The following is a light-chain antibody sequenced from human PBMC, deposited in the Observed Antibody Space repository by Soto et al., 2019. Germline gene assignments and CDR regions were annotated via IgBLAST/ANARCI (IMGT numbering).Light chain of an antibody. CDR1: QSVSSE. CDR2: GAS. V-gene: IGKV3-15*01. CDR3: QQYNSGPYT. Sequence: EIMMTQSPATLSVSPGDRATLACLASQSVSSELAWYQQKPGQAPRLLIYGASTRATGVPARFSGSGSGTEFTLTISSLQSEDFADYYCQQYNSGPYTFGQGTKLEIK. J-gene: IGKJ2*01.